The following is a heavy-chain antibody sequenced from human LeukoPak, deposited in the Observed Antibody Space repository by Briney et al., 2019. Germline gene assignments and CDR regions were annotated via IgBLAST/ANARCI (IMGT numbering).Heavy chain of an antibody. V-gene: IGHV3-23*01. CDR1: GFNLSSYA. Sequence: PGGSLRLSCAASGFNLSSYAMSWVRQAPGKGPEWVSGISGSGDTTDYADSVKGRFTISRDNSKSTLYLQMNSLRAEDTAVYYCATRQQMVLYWGQGTLVTVSS. CDR2: ISGSGDTT. CDR3: ATRQQMVLY. J-gene: IGHJ4*02. D-gene: IGHD6-13*01.